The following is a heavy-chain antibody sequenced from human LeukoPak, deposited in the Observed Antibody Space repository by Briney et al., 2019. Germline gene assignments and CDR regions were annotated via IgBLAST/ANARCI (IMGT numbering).Heavy chain of an antibody. CDR3: ARLKAVAGMLNYFDY. Sequence: GGSLRLSCAASGFTFSSYWMHWVRQAPGKGLVWVSRINSDGSSTSYADSVKGRFTISRDNAKNTLYLQMNSLRAEDTAVYYCARLKAVAGMLNYFDYWGQGTLVTVSS. CDR2: INSDGSST. J-gene: IGHJ4*02. D-gene: IGHD6-19*01. CDR1: GFTFSSYW. V-gene: IGHV3-74*01.